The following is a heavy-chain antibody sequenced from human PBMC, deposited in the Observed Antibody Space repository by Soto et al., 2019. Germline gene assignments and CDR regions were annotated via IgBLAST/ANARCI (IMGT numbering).Heavy chain of an antibody. CDR3: ARDTSKNIAVAATAGEVYYYYYYMDV. D-gene: IGHD6-19*01. Sequence: QVQLVQSGAEVKKPGSSVKVSCKASGGTFSSYTISWVRQAPGQGLEWMGRIIPILGIANYAQKFQGRVTITAANSTSTASMELSSMRSEDKAVYYCARDTSKNIAVAATAGEVYYYYYYMDVWGKGTTVTVSS. CDR2: IIPILGIA. J-gene: IGHJ6*03. V-gene: IGHV1-69*08. CDR1: GGTFSSYT.